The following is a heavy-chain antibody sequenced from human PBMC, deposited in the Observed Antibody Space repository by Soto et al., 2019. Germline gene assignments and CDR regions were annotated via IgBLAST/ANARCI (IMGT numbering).Heavy chain of an antibody. CDR3: TRARIDY. Sequence: EVQLVESGGGLVQPGGSLRVSCAASGFTFSTYWMTWVRQAPGKGLEWVANIKPDGSEKYYADSVKGRFIISRENANSALYRQMNGLRAEDTAVYYCTRARIDYWGQGTLVIVSS. J-gene: IGHJ4*02. CDR2: IKPDGSEK. V-gene: IGHV3-7*03. CDR1: GFTFSTYW.